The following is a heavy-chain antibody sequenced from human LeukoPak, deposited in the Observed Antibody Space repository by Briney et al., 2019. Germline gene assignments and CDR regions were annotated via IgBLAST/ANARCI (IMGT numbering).Heavy chain of an antibody. CDR3: ARDRLANYDILTGYYLPGDAFDI. V-gene: IGHV3-30*03. Sequence: GGSLRLSCAASGLTMRNYDIHWVRQAPGKGLEWVAVISHDGSNKQYADSVKGRFTVSRDNSKNTVDLQMNSLRAEDTAVYYCARDRLANYDILTGYYLPGDAFDIWGQGTMVTVSS. D-gene: IGHD3-9*01. CDR1: GLTMRNYD. CDR2: ISHDGSNK. J-gene: IGHJ3*02.